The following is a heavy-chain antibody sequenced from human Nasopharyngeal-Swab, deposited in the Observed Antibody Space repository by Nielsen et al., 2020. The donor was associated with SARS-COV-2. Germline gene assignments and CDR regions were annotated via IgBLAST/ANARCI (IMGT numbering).Heavy chain of an antibody. V-gene: IGHV1-69*13. Sequence: SSVNVSCKASGGTFSSYAISWVRQAPGQGLEWMGGIIPIFGTANYAQKFQGRVTITADESTSTAYMELSSLRSEDTAVYYCARGTSGSGQWLANWFDPWGQGTLVTVSS. CDR3: ARGTSGSGQWLANWFDP. J-gene: IGHJ5*02. D-gene: IGHD6-19*01. CDR2: IIPIFGTA. CDR1: GGTFSSYA.